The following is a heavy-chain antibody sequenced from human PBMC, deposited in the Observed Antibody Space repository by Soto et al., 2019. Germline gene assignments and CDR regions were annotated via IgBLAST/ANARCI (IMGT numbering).Heavy chain of an antibody. V-gene: IGHV5-51*01. J-gene: IGHJ6*02. CDR2: IYPGDSDT. D-gene: IGHD3-3*01. Sequence: GESLKIYCKGSGYSFTSYWIGWVRQMPGKGLEWMGIIYPGDSDTRYSPSFQGQVTISADKSISTAYLQWSSLKASDPAMYYCARIRFLECSYYYGMDVWGQGTTVTAP. CDR3: ARIRFLECSYYYGMDV. CDR1: GYSFTSYW.